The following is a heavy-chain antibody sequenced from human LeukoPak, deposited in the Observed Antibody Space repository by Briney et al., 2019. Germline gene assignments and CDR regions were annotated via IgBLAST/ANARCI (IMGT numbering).Heavy chain of an antibody. CDR2: IIPILGIA. D-gene: IGHD2-2*01. Sequence: GSSVTVSCKASGGTFSSYAISWVRQAPGQGLEWMGRIIPILGIANYAQKSQGRVTITADKSTSTAYMELSSLRSEDTAVYYCARDRGVIVVVPAAIGAFDIWGQGTMVTVSS. J-gene: IGHJ3*02. V-gene: IGHV1-69*04. CDR1: GGTFSSYA. CDR3: ARDRGVIVVVPAAIGAFDI.